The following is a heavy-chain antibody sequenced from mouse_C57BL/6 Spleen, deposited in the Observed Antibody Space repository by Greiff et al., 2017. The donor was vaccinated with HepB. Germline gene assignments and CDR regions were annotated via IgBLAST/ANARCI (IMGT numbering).Heavy chain of an antibody. CDR2: ISYSGST. CDR1: GYSITSDY. J-gene: IGHJ1*03. V-gene: IGHV3-8*01. D-gene: IGHD3-2*02. Sequence: DVKLQESGPGLAKPSQTLSLTCSVTGYSITSDYWNWIRKFPGNKLEYMGYISYSGSTYYNPSLKSRISITRDTSKNQYYLQLNSVTTEDTATYYCARLAQATYWYFDVWGTGTTVTVSS. CDR3: ARLAQATYWYFDV.